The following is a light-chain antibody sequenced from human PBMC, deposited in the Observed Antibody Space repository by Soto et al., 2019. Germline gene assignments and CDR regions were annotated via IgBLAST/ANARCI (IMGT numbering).Light chain of an antibody. CDR3: QQYYSTPWT. CDR2: WAS. Sequence: DIVMTQSPDSLAVSLGERATINCKSSQSVLYSSNNKNYLTWYQQKPGQPPKLLIYWASTRESGVPDRFSGSGSGTDFTLPISSLQAEEVAVYYCQQYYSTPWTLGQGTKVEIK. CDR1: QSVLYSSNNKNY. V-gene: IGKV4-1*01. J-gene: IGKJ1*01.